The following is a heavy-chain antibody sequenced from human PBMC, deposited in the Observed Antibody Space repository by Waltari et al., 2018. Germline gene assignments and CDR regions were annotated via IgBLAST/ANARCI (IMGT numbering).Heavy chain of an antibody. J-gene: IGHJ4*02. CDR1: GFTFSLYW. CDR2: IEPDGSEE. CDR3: ATSQRLESDY. Sequence: EVQLVESGGGLVQPGGSLRLSCAASGFTFSLYWMSWVRQAPGKGLEWLANIEPDGSEEYYVDSVKGRFTISRDNAKNSLYLQMNSLRGDDTAVYYCATSQRLESDYWGQGTLVTVSS. V-gene: IGHV3-7*01. D-gene: IGHD6-25*01.